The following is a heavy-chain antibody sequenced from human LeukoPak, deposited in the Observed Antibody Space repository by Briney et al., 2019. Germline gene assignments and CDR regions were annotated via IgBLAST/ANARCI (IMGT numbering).Heavy chain of an antibody. V-gene: IGHV6-1*01. CDR3: ARDEVTIFGVVTIPFDY. D-gene: IGHD3-3*01. J-gene: IGHJ4*02. CDR2: TYYRSKWYN. Sequence: SQTLSLTCAISGDSVSSNSAAWNWIRQSPSRGLEWLGRTYYRSKWYNDYAVSVKSRITINPDTSKNQFSLQLNSVTPEDTAVYYCARDEVTIFGVVTIPFDYWGQGTLVTVSP. CDR1: GDSVSSNSAA.